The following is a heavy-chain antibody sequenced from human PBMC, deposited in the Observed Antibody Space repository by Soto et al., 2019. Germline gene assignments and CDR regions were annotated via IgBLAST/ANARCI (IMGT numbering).Heavy chain of an antibody. Sequence: GGSVRLSCAVAGYTFRNHWMHWVRQAPGKGLEWVSRMNSDGSIINYKDSVKGRFTVSRDNAKNTLYLQMNSLRVEDTAVYYCATAEVDYWGPGTLVTVSS. CDR3: ATAEVDY. CDR1: GYTFRNHW. J-gene: IGHJ4*02. V-gene: IGHV3-74*01. CDR2: MNSDGSII.